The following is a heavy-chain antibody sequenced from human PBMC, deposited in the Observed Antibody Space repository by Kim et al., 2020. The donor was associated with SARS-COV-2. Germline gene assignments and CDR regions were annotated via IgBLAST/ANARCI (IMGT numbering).Heavy chain of an antibody. CDR2: SASTGDT. J-gene: IGHJ6*02. Sequence: GGSLRLSCVTSGFTFSTYAMHWVRQVPGKGLEWFAVSASTGDTYYLDSVKGRLTISREDAKNSLFLQMNSLTPGDTAVYYCARGGGGEILTGYTRPYYYYGMDVWGQGTPVTVSS. CDR1: GFTFSTYA. CDR3: ARGGGGEILTGYTRPYYYYGMDV. V-gene: IGHV3-13*01. D-gene: IGHD3-9*01.